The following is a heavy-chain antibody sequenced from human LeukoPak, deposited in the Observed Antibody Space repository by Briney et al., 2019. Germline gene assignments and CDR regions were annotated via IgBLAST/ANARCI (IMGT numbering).Heavy chain of an antibody. Sequence: ASVKVSCKASGYTFTSYYMHWVRQAPGQGLEWMGWINPNSGGTNYAQKFQGRVTMTTDTSISTAYMELSRRRSDDTAVYYCARDGLPDPITMNYYDYWGQGTLVTVSS. CDR2: INPNSGGT. CDR3: ARDGLPDPITMNYYDY. J-gene: IGHJ4*02. V-gene: IGHV1-2*02. D-gene: IGHD3-22*01. CDR1: GYTFTSYY.